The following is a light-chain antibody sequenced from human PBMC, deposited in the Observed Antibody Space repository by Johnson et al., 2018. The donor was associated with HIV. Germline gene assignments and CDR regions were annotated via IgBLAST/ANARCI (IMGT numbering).Light chain of an antibody. J-gene: IGLJ1*01. Sequence: QSVLTQPPSVSAAPGQKVTISCSGSSSNIGNNYVSWYQQLPGTAPKLLIYDNNKRPSGIPDRFSGSKSGTSATLGITGLQTGDEADYYCGTWDSSLSYAFGTGTKVTVL. V-gene: IGLV1-51*01. CDR1: SSNIGNNY. CDR3: GTWDSSLSYA. CDR2: DNN.